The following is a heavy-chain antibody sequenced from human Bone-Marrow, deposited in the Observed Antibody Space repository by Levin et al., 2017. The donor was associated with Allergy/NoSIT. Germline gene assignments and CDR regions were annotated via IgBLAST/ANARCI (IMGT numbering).Heavy chain of an antibody. J-gene: IGHJ3*02. D-gene: IGHD2-15*01. Sequence: PGGSLRLSCEASGFTFSAYTMHWVRQAPGKGLEWVAVISDDGANEDYADSVKGRFTVSRNNSKNTLYLQMNSLRVEDTAVYFCADRVVTQFRDAADIWGQGTMVTVSS. CDR3: ADRVVTQFRDAADI. CDR1: GFTFSAYT. V-gene: IGHV3-30*14. CDR2: ISDDGANE.